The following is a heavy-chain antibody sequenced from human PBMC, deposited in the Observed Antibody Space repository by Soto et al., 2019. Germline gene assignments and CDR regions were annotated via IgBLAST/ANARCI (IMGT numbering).Heavy chain of an antibody. J-gene: IGHJ4*02. V-gene: IGHV1-69*02. D-gene: IGHD6-6*01. CDR2: IIPILGIA. Sequence: GASVKVSCKASGGTFSSYTISWVRQAPGQGLEWMGRIIPILGIANYAQKFQGRVTITADKSTSTAYMELSSLRSEDAAVYYCARSPPYSSSSKFDYWGQGTLVTVSS. CDR3: ARSPPYSSSSKFDY. CDR1: GGTFSSYT.